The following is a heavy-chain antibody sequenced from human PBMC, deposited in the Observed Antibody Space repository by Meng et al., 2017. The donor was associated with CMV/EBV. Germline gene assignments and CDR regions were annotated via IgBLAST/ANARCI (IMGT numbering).Heavy chain of an antibody. J-gene: IGHJ6*02. CDR2: IRYDGSNK. Sequence: GESLKISCAASGFTFSSYGMHWVRRAPGKGLEWVAFIRYDGSNKYYADSVKGRFTISRDNSKNTLYLQMNSLRAEDTAVYYCAKDFYDFWSGYLIDYYYYYGMDVWGQGPTVTVSS. CDR1: GFTFSSYG. V-gene: IGHV3-30*02. CDR3: AKDFYDFWSGYLIDYYYYYGMDV. D-gene: IGHD3-3*01.